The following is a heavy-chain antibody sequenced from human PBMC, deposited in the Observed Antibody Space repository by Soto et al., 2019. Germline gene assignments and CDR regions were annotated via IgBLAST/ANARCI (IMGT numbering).Heavy chain of an antibody. CDR3: ARDPLWGTAMVLWYFDL. CDR2: ISYDGSNE. V-gene: IGHV3-30-3*01. J-gene: IGHJ2*01. Sequence: QVQLVESRGGMVQPGRSLRLSCAASGFTFSSYAMHWVRQAPGKGLEWVAVISYDGSNEYYADSVKGRFTISRDNSKNTLYLQMNSLRAEDMAVYYCARDPLWGTAMVLWYFDLWGRGTLVTVSS. D-gene: IGHD5-18*01. CDR1: GFTFSSYA.